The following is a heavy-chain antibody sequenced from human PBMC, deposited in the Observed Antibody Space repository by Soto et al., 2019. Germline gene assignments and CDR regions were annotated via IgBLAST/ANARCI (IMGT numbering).Heavy chain of an antibody. CDR2: ISGSGGST. V-gene: IGHV3-23*01. CDR1: GFTFSSYA. Sequence: GGSLRLSCAASGFTFSSYAMSWVRQAPGKGLEWVSAISGSGGSTYYADSVKSRFTISRDNSKNTLYLQMNSLRAEDTAVYYCAKDRRYCSGGSCYRPPYYFDYWGQGTLVTVSS. CDR3: AKDRRYCSGGSCYRPPYYFDY. J-gene: IGHJ4*02. D-gene: IGHD2-15*01.